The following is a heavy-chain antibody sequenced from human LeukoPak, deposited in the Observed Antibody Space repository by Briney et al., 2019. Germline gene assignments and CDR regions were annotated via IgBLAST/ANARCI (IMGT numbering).Heavy chain of an antibody. J-gene: IGHJ5*02. V-gene: IGHV1-8*01. Sequence: GASVKVSRKASRYTFTSYVISCVCETPGHRLERIGWMNPNSGNTGYAQKFQGRVTMTRNTSISTAYMELSSLRSEDTAVYYCARGIVHNWFDPWGQGTLVTVSS. CDR1: RYTFTSYV. D-gene: IGHD3-16*02. CDR2: MNPNSGNT. CDR3: ARGIVHNWFDP.